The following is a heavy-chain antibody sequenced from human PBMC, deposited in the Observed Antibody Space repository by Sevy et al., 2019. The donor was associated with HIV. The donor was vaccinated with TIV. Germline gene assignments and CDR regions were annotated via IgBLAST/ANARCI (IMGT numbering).Heavy chain of an antibody. Sequence: GGSLRLSCTASGFTLSDYYISWIRQAPGKGLQWISYMSGSDDSGGDDTIYYADAVKGRFTISRDNAKNSLYLQMSSLRADDTAVYYCARDLPHLLPWELSRGSDYWGQGTLVTVSS. CDR2: MSGSDDSGGDDTI. D-gene: IGHD3-16*01. J-gene: IGHJ4*02. V-gene: IGHV3-11*01. CDR1: GFTLSDYY. CDR3: ARDLPHLLPWELSRGSDY.